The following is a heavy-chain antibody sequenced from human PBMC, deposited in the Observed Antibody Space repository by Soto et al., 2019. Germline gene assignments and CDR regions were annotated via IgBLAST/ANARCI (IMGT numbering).Heavy chain of an antibody. J-gene: IGHJ3*02. V-gene: IGHV4-59*08. CDR1: GGSISSYY. CDR2: IYYSGST. Sequence: SETLSLTCTVSGGSISSYYWSWIRQPPGKGLEWIGYIYYSGSTNYNPSLKSRVTISVDTSKNQFSLKLSSVTAADTAVYYCARLPDCSGGSCYSSDAFDIWGQGTMVTVSS. CDR3: ARLPDCSGGSCYSSDAFDI. D-gene: IGHD2-15*01.